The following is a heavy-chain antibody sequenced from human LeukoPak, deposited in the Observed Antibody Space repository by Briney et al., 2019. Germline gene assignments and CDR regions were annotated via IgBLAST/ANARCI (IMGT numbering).Heavy chain of an antibody. CDR1: GFSFSTYG. V-gene: IGHV3-30*03. CDR2: ISYDGNNK. J-gene: IGHJ4*02. D-gene: IGHD6-19*01. Sequence: QSGGSLRLSCAASGFSFSTYGMHWVRQAPGKGLEWVAVISYDGNNKYYADSVEGRFSISRDNSKSTLYLQMNSLRAEDTAVYYCGGGWYFFDYWGQGTLVTVSS. CDR3: GGGWYFFDY.